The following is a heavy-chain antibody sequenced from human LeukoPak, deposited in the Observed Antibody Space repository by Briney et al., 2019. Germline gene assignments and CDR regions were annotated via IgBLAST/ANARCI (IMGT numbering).Heavy chain of an antibody. V-gene: IGHV4-59*08. CDR3: ARAVSGHFDY. CDR1: GGSISSYY. Sequence: SETLSLTCTVSGGSISSYYWSWIRQPPGKGLEWIGYIYYSGSTNYNPSLKSRVTISVDTSKNQFSLRLSSVTAADTAIYYCARAVSGHFDYWGQGTLVTVSS. J-gene: IGHJ4*02. CDR2: IYYSGST. D-gene: IGHD6-19*01.